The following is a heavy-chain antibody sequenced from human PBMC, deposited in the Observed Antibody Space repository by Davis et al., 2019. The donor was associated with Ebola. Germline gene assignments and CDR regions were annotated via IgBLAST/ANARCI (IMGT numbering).Heavy chain of an antibody. CDR3: AGCIAAAQWGYYYYYYGMDV. V-gene: IGHV4-31*03. CDR1: GGSISSGGYY. J-gene: IGHJ6*02. CDR2: IYYSGST. Sequence: PSETLSLTCTVSGGSISSGGYYWSWIRQHPGKGLEWIGYIYYSGSTYYNPSLKSRVTISVDTSKNQFSLKLSSVTAADTAVYYCAGCIAAAQWGYYYYYYGMDVWGQGTTVTVSS. D-gene: IGHD6-13*01.